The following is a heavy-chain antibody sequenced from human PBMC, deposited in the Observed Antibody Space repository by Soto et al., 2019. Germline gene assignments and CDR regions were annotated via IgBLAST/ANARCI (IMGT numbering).Heavy chain of an antibody. CDR3: ARGRASGSYYLLDY. Sequence: ASVKVSCKASGNTFTSYYINWVREATGHGLEWMGWINPNSGNIGYAQKIQGRVTMTRDTAIRTAYMEVSRLRSDDTAVYYCARGRASGSYYLLDYWGQGTLVPVSS. CDR1: GNTFTSYY. J-gene: IGHJ4*02. CDR2: INPNSGNI. D-gene: IGHD3-10*01. V-gene: IGHV1-8*01.